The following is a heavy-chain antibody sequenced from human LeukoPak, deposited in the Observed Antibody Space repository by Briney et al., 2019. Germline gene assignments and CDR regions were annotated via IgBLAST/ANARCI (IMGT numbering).Heavy chain of an antibody. D-gene: IGHD6-19*01. CDR3: AKDILSGFYETFDY. J-gene: IGHJ4*02. CDR2: ISGDGGRT. Sequence: PGGSLRLSCEVSGFTFDDYAMHWVRQGPGKGLEWVSLISGDGGRTYYADSVKGRFTISRDNSKNSLYLEMNSLRTEDTALYYCAKDILSGFYETFDYWGQGTLVTVSS. CDR1: GFTFDDYA. V-gene: IGHV3-43*02.